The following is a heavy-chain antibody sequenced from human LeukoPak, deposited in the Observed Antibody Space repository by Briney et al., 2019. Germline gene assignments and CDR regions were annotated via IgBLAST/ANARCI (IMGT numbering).Heavy chain of an antibody. D-gene: IGHD3-3*01. CDR1: GGSINTYF. Sequence: SETLSLTCTVSGGSINTYFWSWIRQPPGKGLEWIGYISSGGSTNYNPSLKSRVTISVDTSKNQFSLKLSSVTAADTAVFYCARGSVYYNYWGQGTLVPVSS. CDR3: ARGSVYYNY. J-gene: IGHJ4*02. V-gene: IGHV4-59*01. CDR2: ISSGGST.